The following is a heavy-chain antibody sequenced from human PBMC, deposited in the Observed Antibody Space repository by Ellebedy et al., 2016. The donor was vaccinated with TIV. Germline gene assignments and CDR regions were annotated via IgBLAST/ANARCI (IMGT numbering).Heavy chain of an antibody. J-gene: IGHJ5*02. V-gene: IGHV4-34*01. CDR2: INHSGST. CDR3: ARGRVFDP. CDR1: GGSFSGYY. Sequence: MPSETLSLTCAVYGGSFSGYYWSWIRQPPGKGLEWLGEINHSGSTNYNPSRKSRVTISVDTSKNQFSLKLSSVTAADTAVYYCARGRVFDPWGQGTLVTVSS.